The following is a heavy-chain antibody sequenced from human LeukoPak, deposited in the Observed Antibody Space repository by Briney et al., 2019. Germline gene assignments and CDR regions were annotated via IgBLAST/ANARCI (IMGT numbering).Heavy chain of an antibody. V-gene: IGHV3-74*01. CDR2: ITGDGSST. D-gene: IGHD4-17*01. J-gene: IGHJ2*01. CDR1: GFAFSGYW. Sequence: GGSLRPSCAASGFAFSGYWMHWVRQPPGKGLVWVSRITGDGSSTTYADSVKGRFTISRDNAKNTLYLQMISLRAEDTAVYYCARDTGWYFDLWGRGTLVTVSS. CDR3: ARDTGWYFDL.